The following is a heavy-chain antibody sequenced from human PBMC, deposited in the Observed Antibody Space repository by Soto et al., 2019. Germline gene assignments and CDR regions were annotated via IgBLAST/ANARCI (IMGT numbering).Heavy chain of an antibody. V-gene: IGHV3-23*01. J-gene: IGHJ6*02. CDR1: GFTLNTYF. Sequence: GGSLRLSCTASGFTLNTYFMSWVRQAPGEGLEWISAISGGGGTKYYSASVKGRFTISRDNSNNTLYLQMNSLRADDTAVYYCAKSLTASNFRLDVWGHGTRVTVSS. CDR3: AKSLTASNFRLDV. CDR2: ISGGGGTK. D-gene: IGHD7-27*01.